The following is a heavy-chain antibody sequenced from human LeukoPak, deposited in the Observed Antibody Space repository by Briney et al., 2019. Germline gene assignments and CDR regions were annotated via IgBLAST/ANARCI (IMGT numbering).Heavy chain of an antibody. J-gene: IGHJ4*02. CDR3: ARIYYYGSGSGEY. V-gene: IGHV3-11*04. CDR1: GFTFSDYY. CDR2: ISSTGSSI. D-gene: IGHD3-10*01. Sequence: GGSLRLSCAASGFTFSDYYMSWIRQAPGKGLEWISHISSTGSSIVYADSVKGRFTISRDNAKNSVYLQMNSLRAEDTAVYFCARIYYYGSGSGEYWGQGNLVTVSS.